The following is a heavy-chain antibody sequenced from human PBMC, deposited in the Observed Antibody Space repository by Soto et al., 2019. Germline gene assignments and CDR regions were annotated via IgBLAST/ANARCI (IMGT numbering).Heavy chain of an antibody. CDR2: IYYAGTS. CDR3: ARLGPGGWSKDWFDP. Sequence: PSETLSLTCTVSGGSISPYYWSWIRQPPGKGLEWVGYIYYAGTSSYNPSLKSRITMSLETSKSQISLRLSSVTAADTAVYYCARLGPGGWSKDWFDPWGQGTLVTVSS. V-gene: IGHV4-59*08. D-gene: IGHD3-10*01. J-gene: IGHJ5*02. CDR1: GGSISPYY.